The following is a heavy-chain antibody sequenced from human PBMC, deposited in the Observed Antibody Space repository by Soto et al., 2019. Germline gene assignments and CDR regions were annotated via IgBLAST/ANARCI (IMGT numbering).Heavy chain of an antibody. Sequence: QVQLVESGGGVVQPGRSLRLSCAASGFTFSSYGMHWVRQAPGKGLEWVAGIWYDGSNKYYADSVKGRFTISRDNSKNTLYLQMNSLRAEDTAVYYCARDVGYCSSTSCSQYYYYYGMDVWGQGTTVTVSS. V-gene: IGHV3-33*01. CDR2: IWYDGSNK. J-gene: IGHJ6*02. CDR3: ARDVGYCSSTSCSQYYYYYGMDV. D-gene: IGHD2-2*01. CDR1: GFTFSSYG.